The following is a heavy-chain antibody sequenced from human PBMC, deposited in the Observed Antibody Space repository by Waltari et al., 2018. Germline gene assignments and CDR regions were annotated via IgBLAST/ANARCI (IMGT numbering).Heavy chain of an antibody. CDR2: IYSGGST. D-gene: IGHD2-15*01. CDR1: GFPVSSNS. CDR3: ASWLSGAAND. V-gene: IGHV3-53*01. Sequence: EVQLVESGGGLIQPGGSLRLSCAVSGFPVSSNSLRWVRQAPGKGLEWVSVIYSGGSTYYADSVKGRFTISRDNSKNTLYLQMNSLRAEDTAVYYCASWLSGAANDWGQGTLVTVSS. J-gene: IGHJ4*02.